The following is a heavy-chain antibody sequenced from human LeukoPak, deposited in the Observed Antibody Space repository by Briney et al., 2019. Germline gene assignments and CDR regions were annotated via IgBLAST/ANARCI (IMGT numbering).Heavy chain of an antibody. J-gene: IGHJ3*02. Sequence: GRSLRLSCAASGFTFSSYAMHWVRQAPGKGLEWVAAISYDGSNKYYADSVKGRFTVSRDNSKNTLCLQMNSLRAEDTAVYYCASAEARHDAFDIWGQGTMVTVSS. D-gene: IGHD6-6*01. CDR2: ISYDGSNK. CDR1: GFTFSSYA. V-gene: IGHV3-30*04. CDR3: ASAEARHDAFDI.